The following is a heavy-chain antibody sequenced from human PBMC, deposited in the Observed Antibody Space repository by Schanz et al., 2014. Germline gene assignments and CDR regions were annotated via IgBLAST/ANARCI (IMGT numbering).Heavy chain of an antibody. V-gene: IGHV3-43*01. CDR2: IDRRGSPT. CDR1: GFNSADYS. Sequence: EFQLVESGGGVVQPGGSLRLSCAGSGFNSADYSLHWVRQAPNKGPEWVCLIDRRGSPTFYADSVRGRFTVSRDNSRNSLYLQMNNLRPEDTAFYYCAKEKLGSKWLPAHWGQGALVTVSS. CDR3: AKEKLGSKWLPAH. J-gene: IGHJ4*02. D-gene: IGHD3-22*01.